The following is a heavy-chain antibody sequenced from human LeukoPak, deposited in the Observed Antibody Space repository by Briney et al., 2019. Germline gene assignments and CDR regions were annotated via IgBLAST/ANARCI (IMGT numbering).Heavy chain of an antibody. J-gene: IGHJ5*02. CDR1: GGSFSVYY. V-gene: IGHV4-34*01. D-gene: IGHD3-10*01. CDR3: ARFGYGSGSYYNWFDP. Sequence: SETLSLTCAVYGGSFSVYYWTWIRQPPGKGLEWIGEINHRGSTNHNPSLKSRVTISVDTSKNQFSLKLSSVTAADTAVYYCARFGYGSGSYYNWFDPWGQGTLVTVFS. CDR2: INHRGST.